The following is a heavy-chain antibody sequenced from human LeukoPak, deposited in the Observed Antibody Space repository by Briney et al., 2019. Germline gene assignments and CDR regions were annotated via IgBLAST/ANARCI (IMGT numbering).Heavy chain of an antibody. D-gene: IGHD3-9*01. J-gene: IGHJ4*02. CDR2: ISSSSSYI. CDR3: ARDGYFEWSSGILTGYSYYFDY. CDR1: GFTFSSYS. Sequence: GGSPRLSCAASGFTFSSYSMNWVRQAPGKGLEWVSSISSSSSYIYYADSVKGRFTISRDNAKNSLYLQMNSLRAEDTAVYYCARDGYFEWSSGILTGYSYYFDYWGQGTLVTVSS. V-gene: IGHV3-21*01.